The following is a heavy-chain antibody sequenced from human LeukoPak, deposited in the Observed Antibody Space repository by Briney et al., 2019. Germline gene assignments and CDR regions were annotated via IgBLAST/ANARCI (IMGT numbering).Heavy chain of an antibody. CDR2: IYSGGST. Sequence: PGGSLRLSCAASGFTVSSNYMSWVRQAPGKGLEWVSVIYSGGSTYYADSVKGRFTIFRDNSKNTLYLQMNSLRAEDTAVYYCARDFSPVGAAASWYFDLWGRGTLVTVSS. CDR3: ARDFSPVGAAASWYFDL. J-gene: IGHJ2*01. D-gene: IGHD6-25*01. CDR1: GFTVSSNY. V-gene: IGHV3-53*01.